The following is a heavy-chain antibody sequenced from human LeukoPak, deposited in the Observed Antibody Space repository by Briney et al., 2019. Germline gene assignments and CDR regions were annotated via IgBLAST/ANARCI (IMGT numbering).Heavy chain of an antibody. J-gene: IGHJ5*02. Sequence: ASVKVSCKASGYTFTGYYMHWVRQAPGQGLEWMGWINPNSGGTNYAQKFQGRVTMTRDTSISTAYMELSRLRSDDTAVYYCARNPNTYYDFWNGLNWFDPWGQGTLVTVSS. CDR2: INPNSGGT. CDR1: GYTFTGYY. V-gene: IGHV1-2*02. D-gene: IGHD3-3*01. CDR3: ARNPNTYYDFWNGLNWFDP.